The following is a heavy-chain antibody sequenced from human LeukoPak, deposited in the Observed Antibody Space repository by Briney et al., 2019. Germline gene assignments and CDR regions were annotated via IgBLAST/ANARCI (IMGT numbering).Heavy chain of an antibody. CDR2: INPNTAGT. J-gene: IGHJ6*03. CDR1: GYTFTGYY. Sequence: ASVKVSCKASGYTFTGYYFHWVRQAPGQGLEWMGWINPNTAGTNYAQKFLGGVTLTWDTSISTAYMELTRLTSDDTVVYYCATSAGDYRAGHYYYMGVWGKGTSVTVSS. D-gene: IGHD4-11*01. V-gene: IGHV1-2*02. CDR3: ATSAGDYRAGHYYYMGV.